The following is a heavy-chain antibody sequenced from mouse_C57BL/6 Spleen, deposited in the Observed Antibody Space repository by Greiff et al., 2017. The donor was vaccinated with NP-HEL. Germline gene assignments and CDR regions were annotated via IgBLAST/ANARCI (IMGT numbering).Heavy chain of an antibody. V-gene: IGHV1-26*01. Sequence: VQLQQSGPELVKPGASVKISCKASGYTFTDYYMNWVKQSHGKSLEWIGDINPNNGGTSYNQKFKGKATLTVDKYSSTAYMELRSLTSEDSAVYYCARWWLRLRWYAMDYWGQGTSVTVSS. CDR1: GYTFTDYY. CDR2: INPNNGGT. J-gene: IGHJ4*01. CDR3: ARWWLRLRWYAMDY. D-gene: IGHD3-2*02.